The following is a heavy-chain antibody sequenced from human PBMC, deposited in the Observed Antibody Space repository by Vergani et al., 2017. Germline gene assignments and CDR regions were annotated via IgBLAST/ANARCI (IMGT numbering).Heavy chain of an antibody. J-gene: IGHJ6*02. CDR1: DSSIMTNPY. V-gene: IGHV4-38-2*01. Sequence: QVQLQESGPGLVKPSETLTLTCDVSDSSIMTNPYWGWFRQSPGKGLEWTGCIHHSVDTHYNSSLKSRVSISIVSSSKFSLSLTSVTAADTAIYYCARHRRSGGFFPSSYFYGMDVWRHGTTVTVSS. D-gene: IGHD3-10*01. CDR3: ARHRRSGGFFPSSYFYGMDV. CDR2: IHHSVDT.